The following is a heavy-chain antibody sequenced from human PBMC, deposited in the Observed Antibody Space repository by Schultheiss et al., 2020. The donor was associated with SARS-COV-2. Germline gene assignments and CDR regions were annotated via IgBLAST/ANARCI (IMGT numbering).Heavy chain of an antibody. D-gene: IGHD3-22*01. V-gene: IGHV4-34*01. CDR1: GGSFSGYY. J-gene: IGHJ4*02. Sequence: SETLSLTCAVYGGSFSGYYWSWIRQHPGKGLEWIGYIYYSGSTYYNPSLKSRVTISVDRSKNQFSLKLSSVTAADTAVYYCARARYDSSGYYPYYFDYWGQGTLVTVSS. CDR2: IYYSGST. CDR3: ARARYDSSGYYPYYFDY.